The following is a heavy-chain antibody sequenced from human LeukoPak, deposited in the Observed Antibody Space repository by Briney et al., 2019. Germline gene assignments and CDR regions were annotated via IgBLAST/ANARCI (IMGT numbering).Heavy chain of an antibody. D-gene: IGHD1-26*01. CDR1: GFTFSNYA. Sequence: GGSLRLSCAASGFTFSNYAMHWVRQAPGKGLEWVAIIWYDGSNKYYADSVKGRFTISRDNSKNTLYLQMNSLRAEDTAVYYCAKSIVGTFRGFDYWGQGTLVTVSS. CDR3: AKSIVGTFRGFDY. V-gene: IGHV3-33*06. J-gene: IGHJ4*02. CDR2: IWYDGSNK.